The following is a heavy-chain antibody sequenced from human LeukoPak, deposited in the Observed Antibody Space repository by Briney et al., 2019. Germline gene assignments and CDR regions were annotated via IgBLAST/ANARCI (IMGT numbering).Heavy chain of an antibody. D-gene: IGHD2-2*01. J-gene: IGHJ5*02. CDR1: GFAFSTYW. CDR3: ARDQGYQVVDP. Sequence: PGGSLRLSCAASGFAFSTYWMHWVRQDSGKGLVWVSRINGDGSSTSYADSVKGRFTISRDNAKNTVYLQMNSLRAEDTAVYYCARDQGYQVVDPWGQGTLVTVSS. V-gene: IGHV3-74*01. CDR2: INGDGSST.